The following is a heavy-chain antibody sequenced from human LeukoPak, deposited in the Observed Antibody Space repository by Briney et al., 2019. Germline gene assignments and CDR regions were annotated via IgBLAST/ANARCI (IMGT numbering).Heavy chain of an antibody. CDR3: AKDRCSNGVGCYYYYMDV. Sequence: GGSLRLSCAASGFTFSSYSMNWVRQAPGKGLEWASSISSSSSYIYYADSVKGRFSISRDSSKNILYLQMNSLRAEDTAVYYCAKDRCSNGVGCYYYYMDVWGKGTTVTISS. CDR1: GFTFSSYS. D-gene: IGHD2-8*01. V-gene: IGHV3-21*01. CDR2: ISSSSSYI. J-gene: IGHJ6*03.